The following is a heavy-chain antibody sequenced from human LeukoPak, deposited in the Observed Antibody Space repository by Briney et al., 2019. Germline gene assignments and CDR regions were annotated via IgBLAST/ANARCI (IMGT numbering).Heavy chain of an antibody. J-gene: IGHJ5*02. CDR3: ARSNGVEATAKFDP. Sequence: PSETLSLTCTVSGGSISSYYWSWIRQPPGKGLEWLGYIYYSGSTNYNPSLKSRVTISVDTSKNQFSLKLSSVTAADTAVYYCARSNGVEATAKFDPWGQGTLVTVSS. CDR1: GGSISSYY. CDR2: IYYSGST. D-gene: IGHD2-8*01. V-gene: IGHV4-59*08.